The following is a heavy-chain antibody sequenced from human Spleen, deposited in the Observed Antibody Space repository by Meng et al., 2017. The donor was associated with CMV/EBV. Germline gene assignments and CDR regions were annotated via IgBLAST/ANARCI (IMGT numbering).Heavy chain of an antibody. CDR1: GGNFRNDA. V-gene: IGHV1-69*05. CDR2: IISLSGTP. D-gene: IGHD3-10*01. J-gene: IGHJ6*02. Sequence: SVKVSCKASGGNFRNDAFSWVRQAPGQGLEWVGGIISLSGTPNYAQNFQGRVTITTDVSTTTVYMELNSLRSDDTAVYYCARDRVLGDGMDVWGQGTTVTVS. CDR3: ARDRVLGDGMDV.